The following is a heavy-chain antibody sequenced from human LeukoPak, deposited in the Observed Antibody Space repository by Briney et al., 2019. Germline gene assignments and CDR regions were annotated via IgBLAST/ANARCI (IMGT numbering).Heavy chain of an antibody. Sequence: GGSLRLSCVASGFTFSNYWMHWVRQAPGKGLVRVSRINSDGRSIIYADSVKGRLTISRDNAKNTLYLQMNSLRVEGTAVYYCARGGSPPEALGDALNIWGQGTMVTVSS. D-gene: IGHD1-26*01. CDR1: GFTFSNYW. CDR2: INSDGRSI. CDR3: ARGGSPPEALGDALNI. V-gene: IGHV3-74*01. J-gene: IGHJ3*02.